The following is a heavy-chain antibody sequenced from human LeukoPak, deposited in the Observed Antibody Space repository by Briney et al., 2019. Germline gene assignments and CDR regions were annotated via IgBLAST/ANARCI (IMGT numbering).Heavy chain of an antibody. V-gene: IGHV1-69*04. D-gene: IGHD1-14*01. CDR2: IIPILGIA. Sequence: ASVKVSCKASGGTFSSYAISWVRQAPGQGLEWMGRIIPILGIANYAQKFQGRVTITADKSTSTACMELSSLRSEDTAVYYCARDRGYARKYYYYGMDVWGQGTTVTVSS. J-gene: IGHJ6*02. CDR3: ARDRGYARKYYYYGMDV. CDR1: GGTFSSYA.